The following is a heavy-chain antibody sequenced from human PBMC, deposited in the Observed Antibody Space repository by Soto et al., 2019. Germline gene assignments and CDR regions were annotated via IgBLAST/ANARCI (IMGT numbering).Heavy chain of an antibody. Sequence: HPGGSLRLSCAASGFTFSTYTMNWVRQAPGKGLEWVSYISDSSTTIHYADSVRGRFTISRDNVKNSLYLQMNSLRDEDTAVYYCARVGYCSAGSCYDHGMDVWGQGTTVTVSS. J-gene: IGHJ6*02. CDR2: ISDSSTTI. V-gene: IGHV3-48*02. CDR3: ARVGYCSAGSCYDHGMDV. CDR1: GFTFSTYT. D-gene: IGHD2-15*01.